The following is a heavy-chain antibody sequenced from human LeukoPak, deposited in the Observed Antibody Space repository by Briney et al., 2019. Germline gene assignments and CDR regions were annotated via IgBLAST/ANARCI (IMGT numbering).Heavy chain of an antibody. Sequence: PSETLSLTCIVSGYSISSGYYWGWIRQPPGKGLEWIGNIYHSGRTYYNPSLKSRVTISVDTSKNQFSLKLSSVTAADTAVYYCAREGDSSSVGWFDPWGQGTLVTVSS. V-gene: IGHV4-38-2*02. D-gene: IGHD6-13*01. J-gene: IGHJ5*02. CDR3: AREGDSSSVGWFDP. CDR2: IYHSGRT. CDR1: GYSISSGYY.